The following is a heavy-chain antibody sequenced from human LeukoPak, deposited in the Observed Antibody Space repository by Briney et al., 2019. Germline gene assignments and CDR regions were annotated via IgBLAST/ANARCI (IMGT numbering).Heavy chain of an antibody. CDR3: AKGPAPRLGEFSYHALVDY. V-gene: IGHV3-30*02. D-gene: IGHD3-16*02. J-gene: IGHJ4*02. CDR1: GFTFSSYG. Sequence: GGSLRLSCAASGFTFSSYGMHWVRQAPGKGLEWVAFISYDGSNENIADSVKGRFIISRDNSKNTLYLQMNSLRAEDTAVYYCAKGPAPRLGEFSYHALVDYWGQGTLVTVSS. CDR2: ISYDGSNE.